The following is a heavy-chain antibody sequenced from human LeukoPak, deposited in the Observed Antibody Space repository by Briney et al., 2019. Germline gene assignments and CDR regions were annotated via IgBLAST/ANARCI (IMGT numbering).Heavy chain of an antibody. CDR3: AVQSSSWFPFDY. Sequence: GGSLRLSCAASGFTFSSYSMNWVRQAPGKGLEWVSSISSSSSYIYYADSVRGRFTISRDNSKNTLYLQMNSLRAEDTAVYYCAVQSSSWFPFDYWGQGTLVTVSS. V-gene: IGHV3-21*04. CDR1: GFTFSSYS. CDR2: ISSSSSYI. J-gene: IGHJ4*02. D-gene: IGHD6-13*01.